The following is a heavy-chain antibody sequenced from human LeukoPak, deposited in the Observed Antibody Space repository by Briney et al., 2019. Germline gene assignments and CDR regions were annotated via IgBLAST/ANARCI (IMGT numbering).Heavy chain of an antibody. V-gene: IGHV3-33*01. Sequence: GRSLRLSCAASGFTFSSYGMHWVRQAPGKGLERVAVIWYDGSNKYYADSVKGRFTISRDNSKNTLYLQMNSLRAEDTAVYYCARDRGYSSSWFLDYWGQGTLVTVSS. CDR1: GFTFSSYG. D-gene: IGHD6-13*01. CDR3: ARDRGYSSSWFLDY. J-gene: IGHJ4*02. CDR2: IWYDGSNK.